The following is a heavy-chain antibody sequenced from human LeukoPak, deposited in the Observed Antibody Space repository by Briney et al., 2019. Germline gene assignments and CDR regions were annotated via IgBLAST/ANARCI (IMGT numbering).Heavy chain of an antibody. V-gene: IGHV3-49*03. Sequence: GGSLRLSCTASGFTFGDYAMSWLRQAPGKGLEWVGFIRSKAYGGTTDYAASVKGRFSISRDDSKSIAYLQVNSLKTEDTALYYCTGGIAAAVSNYWGQGTLVTVSS. J-gene: IGHJ4*02. CDR2: IRSKAYGGTT. D-gene: IGHD6-13*01. CDR3: TGGIAAAVSNY. CDR1: GFTFGDYA.